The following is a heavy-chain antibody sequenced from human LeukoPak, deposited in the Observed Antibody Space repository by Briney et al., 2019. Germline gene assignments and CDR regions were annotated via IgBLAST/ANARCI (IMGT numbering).Heavy chain of an antibody. CDR3: ARGRQPSTLKNYFYYYMDV. J-gene: IGHJ6*03. CDR2: INHSGST. CDR1: GGSFSGYY. Sequence: SETLSLTCAVYGGSFSGYYWSWIRQPPGKGLECIGEINHSGSTNYNPSLKSRVTISIDTFKSQFSLKLSSVAAADTAVYYCARGRQPSTLKNYFYYYMDVWGKGTTVTVSS. V-gene: IGHV4-34*01. D-gene: IGHD6-13*01.